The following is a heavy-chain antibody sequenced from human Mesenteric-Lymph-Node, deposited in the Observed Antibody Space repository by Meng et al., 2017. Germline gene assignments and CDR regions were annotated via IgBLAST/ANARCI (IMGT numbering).Heavy chain of an antibody. CDR3: ARGAVDYGDYGSFDY. D-gene: IGHD4-17*01. Sequence: QVQLQESGPGLVKPSETLSLTCTVSGGSISIYYWRWIRQPPGKGLEWIGYIYYTGSTNYNPSLKSRVTISLDTSKNQFSLKLSSVTAADTAVYYCARGAVDYGDYGSFDYWGQGTLVTVSS. CDR1: GGSISIYY. CDR2: IYYTGST. V-gene: IGHV4-59*01. J-gene: IGHJ4*02.